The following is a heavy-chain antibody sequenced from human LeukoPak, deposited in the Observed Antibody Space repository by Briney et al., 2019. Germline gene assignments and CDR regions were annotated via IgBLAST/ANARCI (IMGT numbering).Heavy chain of an antibody. V-gene: IGHV4-30-4*08. CDR1: GGSISSPVYY. CDR3: ARGKVPDP. Sequence: SQTLSLTCSVSGGSISSPVYYWTWIRQPPGKGLEWIGSIYYSGTTFYNPSLKSRLTISLDTSKNKFFLILSSVTVADTAVYYCARGKVPDPWGQGTLVTVSS. J-gene: IGHJ5*02. CDR2: IYYSGTT. D-gene: IGHD1-14*01.